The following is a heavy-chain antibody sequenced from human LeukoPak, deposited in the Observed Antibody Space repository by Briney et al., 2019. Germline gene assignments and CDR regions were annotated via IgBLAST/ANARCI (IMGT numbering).Heavy chain of an antibody. Sequence: ASVKVSCRASGYTFTSYGISWVRQAPGQGLEWMGWISAYNGNTNYAQKLQGRVTMTTDTSTSTAYMELRSLRSDDTAVYYCARDVPPSIPNYYGSGSSWFDPWGQGTLVTVSS. CDR1: GYTFTSYG. V-gene: IGHV1-18*01. CDR2: ISAYNGNT. J-gene: IGHJ5*02. D-gene: IGHD3-10*01. CDR3: ARDVPPSIPNYYGSGSSWFDP.